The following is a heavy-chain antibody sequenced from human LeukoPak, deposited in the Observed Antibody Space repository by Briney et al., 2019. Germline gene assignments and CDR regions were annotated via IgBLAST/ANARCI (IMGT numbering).Heavy chain of an antibody. Sequence: AVKDSCKASGGSIRLYAISWVRPAPGQGLEWMGGIITMFGIANYAQKFQGRVTIPADESTSTAYMELSSLRSEDTGVYYCARDRPYTGGWRGFDYWGQGTLVTVSS. CDR3: ARDRPYTGGWRGFDY. CDR2: IITMFGIA. D-gene: IGHD6-19*01. J-gene: IGHJ4*02. CDR1: GGSIRLYA. V-gene: IGHV1-69*13.